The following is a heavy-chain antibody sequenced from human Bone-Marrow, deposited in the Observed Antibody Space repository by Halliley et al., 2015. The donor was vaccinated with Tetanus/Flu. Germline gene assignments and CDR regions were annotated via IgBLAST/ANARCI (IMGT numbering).Heavy chain of an antibody. CDR2: IYYSGTT. CDR3: ARDQEDSPDYVGYFDP. Sequence: TLSLTCTVSGGSIGSGYNYWSWIRQQPGKGLEWIGYIYYSGTTHYNPSLKSRLTISIDTSKNQFSLKLTSVTAADTATYYCARDQEDSPDYVGYFDPWGQGTLVTVSS. J-gene: IGHJ5*02. D-gene: IGHD4-17*01. CDR1: GGSIGSGYNY. V-gene: IGHV4-31*03.